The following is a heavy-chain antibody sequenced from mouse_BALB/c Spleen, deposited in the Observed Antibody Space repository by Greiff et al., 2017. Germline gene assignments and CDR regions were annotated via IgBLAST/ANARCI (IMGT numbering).Heavy chain of an antibody. CDR2: INPYNGDT. V-gene: IGHV1-20*02. CDR3: ARNYRYDGFAY. D-gene: IGHD2-14*01. Sequence: EVQLVESGPELVKPGASVKISCKASGYSFTGYFMNWVMQSHGKSLEWIGRINPYNGDTFYNQKFKGKATLTVDKSSSTAHMELRSLASEDSAVYYCARNYRYDGFAYWGQGTLVTVSA. J-gene: IGHJ3*01. CDR1: GYSFTGYF.